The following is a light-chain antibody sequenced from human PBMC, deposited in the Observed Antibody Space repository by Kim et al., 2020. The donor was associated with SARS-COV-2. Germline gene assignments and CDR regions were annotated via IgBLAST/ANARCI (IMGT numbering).Light chain of an antibody. CDR2: YDS. V-gene: IGLV3-21*04. CDR1: NIGSKR. J-gene: IGLJ2*01. Sequence: SYELTQPPSVSVAPGKTARITCGGNNIGSKRVHWYQQKPGQAPVLVIYYDSDRPSGIPERFSGSNSGNTATLTISRVEAGDEADYYCHVLDSSSDHVVFG. CDR3: HVLDSSSDHVV.